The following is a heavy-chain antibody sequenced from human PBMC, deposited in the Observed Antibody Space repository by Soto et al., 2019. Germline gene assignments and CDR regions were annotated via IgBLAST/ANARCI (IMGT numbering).Heavy chain of an antibody. D-gene: IGHD3-22*01. CDR1: GGTFSSYA. Sequence: ASVKVSCKASGGTFSSYAISWVRQAPGQGLEWMGGIIPIFGTANYAQKFQGRVTITADESTSTAYMELSSLRSEDTAVYYCARQRTYDSSGYYYWFDPWGQGTLVTVSS. CDR3: ARQRTYDSSGYYYWFDP. V-gene: IGHV1-69*13. CDR2: IIPIFGTA. J-gene: IGHJ5*02.